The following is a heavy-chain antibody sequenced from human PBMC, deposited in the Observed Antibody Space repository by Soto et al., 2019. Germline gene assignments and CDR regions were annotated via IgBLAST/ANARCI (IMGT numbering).Heavy chain of an antibody. V-gene: IGHV3-74*01. CDR3: VRDGSSSWRGWFDP. D-gene: IGHD6-6*01. Sequence: SGGSLRLSSAASGFPFSSYSMNWVRQAPGKGLVWVSRVNTDGSSTNYADSVKGRFTISRDNAKNTLYLQMSSLRAEDTAVYYCVRDGSSSWRGWFDPWGQGTLVTVSS. J-gene: IGHJ5*02. CDR2: VNTDGSST. CDR1: GFPFSSYS.